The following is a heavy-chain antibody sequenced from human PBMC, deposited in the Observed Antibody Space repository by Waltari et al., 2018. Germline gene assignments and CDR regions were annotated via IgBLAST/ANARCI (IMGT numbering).Heavy chain of an antibody. D-gene: IGHD2-15*01. CDR3: VRLEDCSGPGGNCYSGDSFALDV. V-gene: IGHV4-34*02. Sequence: QVQLQQWGAGQLQPSETLSLTCAVYGGSFSGYYWGWIRQPPGKGLEWIGEINHNGNRTHNPSLRGRITMLVDTSRSQFSLKVNSVTAADTAVYYCVRLEDCSGPGGNCYSGDSFALDVWGQGTTVTVSS. CDR1: GGSFSGYY. CDR2: INHNGNR. J-gene: IGHJ6*02.